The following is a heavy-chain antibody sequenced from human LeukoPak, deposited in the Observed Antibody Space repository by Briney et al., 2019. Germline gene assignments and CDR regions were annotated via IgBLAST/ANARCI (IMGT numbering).Heavy chain of an antibody. Sequence: PSQTLSLTCTVSGGSISSGGYYWSWIRQHPGKGLEWIGYIYHSGSTYYNPSLKSRVIISVNMSKNQFSLKLRSVTAADTAVYYCARGGPGPSPGGLSPGPLDYWGQGTLVTVSS. J-gene: IGHJ4*02. CDR1: GGSISSGGYY. CDR3: ARGGPGPSPGGLSPGPLDY. CDR2: IYHSGST. D-gene: IGHD1-14*01. V-gene: IGHV4-31*03.